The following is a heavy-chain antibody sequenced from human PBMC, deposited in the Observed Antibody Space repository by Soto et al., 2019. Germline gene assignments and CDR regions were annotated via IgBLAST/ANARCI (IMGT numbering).Heavy chain of an antibody. CDR1: GFTFSSYA. D-gene: IGHD3-10*01. Sequence: EVQLLESGGGLVQPGGSLRLSCAASGFTFSSYAMSWVRQAPGKGLEWVSAISGSGGSTYYADSVKGRFTISRDNSKNTLYLQMNSLRAEDTAVYYCAKDWGITMVRGGISLDYWGQGTLVTVSS. J-gene: IGHJ4*02. CDR3: AKDWGITMVRGGISLDY. V-gene: IGHV3-23*01. CDR2: ISGSGGST.